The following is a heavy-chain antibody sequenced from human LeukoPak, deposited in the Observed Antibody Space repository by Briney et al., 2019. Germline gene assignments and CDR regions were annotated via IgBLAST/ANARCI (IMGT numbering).Heavy chain of an antibody. V-gene: IGHV3-23*01. CDR1: GFTFSRYA. CDR2: INDNGGGS. CDR3: AKGHTVGALYYFDY. J-gene: IGHJ4*02. Sequence: GGSLRLSCAASGFTFSRYAMSWVRQAPGKGLEWVSTINDNGGGSYSADSVRGRFTISRDNSKNTLSLQMTSLRAEDTAVYYCAKGHTVGALYYFDYWGQGTLVTVSS. D-gene: IGHD1-26*01.